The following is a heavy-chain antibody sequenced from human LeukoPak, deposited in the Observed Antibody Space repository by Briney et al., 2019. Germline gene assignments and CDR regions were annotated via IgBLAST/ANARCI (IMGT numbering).Heavy chain of an antibody. V-gene: IGHV3-21*01. CDR1: GFTFSSYS. CDR3: ATSPGELEFDY. D-gene: IGHD1-1*01. J-gene: IGHJ4*02. CDR2: ITSSSRYV. Sequence: GGSLRLSCAASGFTFSSYSMNWVRQAPGKGLEWVSSITSSSRYVYYADSVKGRFTISRDNAKNSLYLQMNSLRAEDTAIYYCATSPGELEFDYWGQGTLVTVSS.